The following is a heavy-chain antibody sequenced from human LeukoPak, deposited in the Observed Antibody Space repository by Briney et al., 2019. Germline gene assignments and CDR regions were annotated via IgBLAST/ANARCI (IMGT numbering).Heavy chain of an antibody. CDR2: IYYSGST. Sequence: SETLSLTCTVSGGSVSSGSYYWSWIRQPPGKGLEWIGYIYYSGSTNYNPSLKSRVTISVDTSKNQFSLKLSSVTAADTAVYYCARMGMAARAYYFDYWGQGTPVTVSS. CDR1: GGSVSSGSYY. J-gene: IGHJ4*02. CDR3: ARMGMAARAYYFDY. V-gene: IGHV4-61*01. D-gene: IGHD6-13*01.